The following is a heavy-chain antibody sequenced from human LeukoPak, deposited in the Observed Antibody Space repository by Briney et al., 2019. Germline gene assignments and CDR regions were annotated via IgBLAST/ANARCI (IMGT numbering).Heavy chain of an antibody. Sequence: ASVKVSCKASGYTFTGYYMHWVRQAPGQGLEWRGWINPNSGGTNYAQKFQGRVTMTRDTSISTAYMELSRLRSDDTAVYYCARARRITMIVVANNWFDPWGQGTLVTVSS. CDR2: INPNSGGT. J-gene: IGHJ5*02. CDR1: GYTFTGYY. V-gene: IGHV1-2*02. D-gene: IGHD3-22*01. CDR3: ARARRITMIVVANNWFDP.